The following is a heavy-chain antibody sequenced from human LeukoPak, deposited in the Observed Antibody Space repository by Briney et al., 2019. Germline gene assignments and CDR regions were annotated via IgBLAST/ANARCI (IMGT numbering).Heavy chain of an antibody. CDR3: TREQDREAAATVVGDY. CDR1: GFTFSRFE. D-gene: IGHD4-23*01. Sequence: PGGSLRLSCVAAGFTFSRFEMNWVRQAPGKGLEWISHISTGTYIAYTDSVKGQFTISRDNAKNSLYLQMNSLRAEDTAVYYCTREQDREAAATVVGDYWGQGTLVTVSS. V-gene: IGHV3-48*03. CDR2: ISTGTYI. J-gene: IGHJ4*02.